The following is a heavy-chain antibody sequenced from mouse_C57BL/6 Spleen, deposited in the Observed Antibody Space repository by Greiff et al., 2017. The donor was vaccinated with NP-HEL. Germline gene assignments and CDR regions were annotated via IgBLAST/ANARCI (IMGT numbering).Heavy chain of an antibody. V-gene: IGHV1-15*01. CDR1: GYTFTDYE. CDR2: IDPETGGT. J-gene: IGHJ2*01. D-gene: IGHD1-1*01. Sequence: VQLQESGAELVRPGASVTLSCKASGYTFTDYEMHWVKQTPVHGLEWIGAIDPETGGTAYNQKFKGKAILTADKSSSTAYMELRSLTSEDSAVYYCTRALSSGDYLDDWGQGTTLTVSS. CDR3: TRALSSGDYLDD.